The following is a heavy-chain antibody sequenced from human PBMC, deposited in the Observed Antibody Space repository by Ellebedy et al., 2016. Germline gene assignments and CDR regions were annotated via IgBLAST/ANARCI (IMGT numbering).Heavy chain of an antibody. V-gene: IGHV3-30-3*01. D-gene: IGHD3-10*01. CDR2: ISYDGSNK. J-gene: IGHJ5*02. Sequence: GGSLRLSXAASGFTFSSYAMHWVRQAPGKGLEWVAVISYDGSNKYYADSVKGRFTISRDNAKNSLYLQMNSLRAEDTAVYYCARETYYYGSGSYYTPWGQGTLVTVSS. CDR1: GFTFSSYA. CDR3: ARETYYYGSGSYYTP.